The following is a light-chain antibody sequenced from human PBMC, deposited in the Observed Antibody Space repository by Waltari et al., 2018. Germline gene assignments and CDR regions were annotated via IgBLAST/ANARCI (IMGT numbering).Light chain of an antibody. V-gene: IGLV2-11*01. Sequence: QSALTQPRSVSGSPGQSVTISCTGTSSDVGGYNFVSWYHQYPGKAPKLVIYDVNKRPSGVPDRFSGSKSGNTASLIISGLQTEDEADYYCCSYAGYYTVFGGGTKVAVL. J-gene: IGLJ3*02. CDR1: SSDVGGYNF. CDR3: CSYAGYYTV. CDR2: DVN.